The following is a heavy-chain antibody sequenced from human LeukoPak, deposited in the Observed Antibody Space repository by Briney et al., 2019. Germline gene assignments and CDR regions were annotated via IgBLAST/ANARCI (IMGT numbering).Heavy chain of an antibody. Sequence: SETLSLTCTVSGGSISSSSYSWGWIRQPPGKGLEWIGSIYYSGSTYYNPSLKSRVTISVDTSKNQFSLKLGSVTAADTAVYYCARYDSSGYGAFDIWGQGTMVTVSS. V-gene: IGHV4-39*01. D-gene: IGHD3-22*01. CDR1: GGSISSSSYS. J-gene: IGHJ3*02. CDR3: ARYDSSGYGAFDI. CDR2: IYYSGST.